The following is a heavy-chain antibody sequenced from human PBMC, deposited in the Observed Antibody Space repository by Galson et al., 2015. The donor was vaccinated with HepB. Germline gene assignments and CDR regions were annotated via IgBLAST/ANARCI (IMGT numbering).Heavy chain of an antibody. D-gene: IGHD3-22*01. CDR2: IIPLFGSA. Sequence: SVKVSCKASGVTFSSYAISWLRQAPGQELEWMGGIIPLFGSANYAQKLQGRVTITADESTSTTHMVLSSLRSEDTALYYCARQYDTSGYYAYWGQGTLVTVSS. CDR3: ARQYDTSGYYAY. V-gene: IGHV1-69*13. CDR1: GVTFSSYA. J-gene: IGHJ4*02.